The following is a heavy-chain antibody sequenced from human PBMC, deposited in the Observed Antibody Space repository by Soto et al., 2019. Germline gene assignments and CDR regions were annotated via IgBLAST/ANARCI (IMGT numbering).Heavy chain of an antibody. CDR3: ARVASYDSRGYLGP. V-gene: IGHV3-33*01. J-gene: IGHJ5*02. D-gene: IGHD3-22*01. Sequence: GGSLRLSCAASGFTFSSYGMHRFRQAPGKGLEWVAVIWYDGSNKYYADSVKGRFTISRDNSKNTLYLQMNSLSAEPTPVYYCARVASYDSRGYLGPWGKGHMVTVSS. CDR1: GFTFSSYG. CDR2: IWYDGSNK.